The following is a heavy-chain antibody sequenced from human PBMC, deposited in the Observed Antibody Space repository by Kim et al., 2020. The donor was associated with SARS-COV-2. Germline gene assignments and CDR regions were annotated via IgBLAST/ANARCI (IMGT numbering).Heavy chain of an antibody. J-gene: IGHJ4*02. D-gene: IGHD3-10*01. Sequence: GGSLRLSCAASGFTFGDYGMSWVRQAPGKGLEWVSGINLNGGSTGYADSVKGRFTISRDNAKNSLYLQMNSLSAVDTALYYCARVDGLLWFGELLFWGQGTLVTVSS. CDR2: INLNGGST. CDR1: GFTFGDYG. CDR3: ARVDGLLWFGELLF. V-gene: IGHV3-20*04.